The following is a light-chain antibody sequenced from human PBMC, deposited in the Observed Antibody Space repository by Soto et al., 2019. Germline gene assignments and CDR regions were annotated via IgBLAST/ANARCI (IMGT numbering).Light chain of an antibody. CDR1: QSVRSSY. Sequence: EIVMTQSPATLSVSPGERATLSCRDSQSVRSSYLAWYQPKPGQAPRVLIYGASTRATGIPARFTGSGSGTEFTLTISSLQFDYSAVYYCQQYNNWWTFGQGTKVDIK. J-gene: IGKJ1*01. CDR3: QQYNNWWT. CDR2: GAS. V-gene: IGKV3-15*01.